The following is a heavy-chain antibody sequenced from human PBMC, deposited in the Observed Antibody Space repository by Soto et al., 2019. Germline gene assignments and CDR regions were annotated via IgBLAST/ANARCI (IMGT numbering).Heavy chain of an antibody. D-gene: IGHD6-6*01. CDR3: AGREFASSSFHYYYYAVDV. CDR1: GGSFSDYF. J-gene: IGHJ6*02. V-gene: IGHV4-34*01. CDR2: INHSGST. Sequence: SETLSLTCAVYGGSFSDYFWTWIRQPPGKGLEWIGEINHSGSTNFNPSLKSRVAISADTSRNQFSLRVTSVTTADTAVYYCAGREFASSSFHYYYYAVDVWGQGTTVTVSS.